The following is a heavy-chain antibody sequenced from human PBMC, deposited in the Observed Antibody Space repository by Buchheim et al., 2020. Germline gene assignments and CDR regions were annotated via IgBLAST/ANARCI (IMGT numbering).Heavy chain of an antibody. CDR3: AGGSDVATTPPYYYYYGMDV. V-gene: IGHV4-59*01. Sequence: QVQLQESGPGLVKPSETLSLTCTVSGGSISSYYWSWIRQPPGKGLEWIGYIYYSGSTNYNPSLKSRVTISVDTSKNQFSLPPSSVTTAAPAVYYSAGGSDVATTPPYYYYYGMDVWGQGTT. CDR2: IYYSGST. D-gene: IGHD5-12*01. CDR1: GGSISSYY. J-gene: IGHJ6*02.